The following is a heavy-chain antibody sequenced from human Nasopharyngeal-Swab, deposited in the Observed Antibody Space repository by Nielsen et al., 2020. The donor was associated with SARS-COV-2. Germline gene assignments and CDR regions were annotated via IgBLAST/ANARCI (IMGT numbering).Heavy chain of an antibody. V-gene: IGHV3-30*02. CDR3: AKDHKMDSGGGVGYMDV. CDR1: GFTFDEYT. J-gene: IGHJ6*03. Sequence: GSLRLSCAASGFTFDEYTMHWVRQAPGKGLEWVAFIRYDGFNQHYADSVKGRFTISRDSFKNTLYLQLNSLRAEDTAVYYCAKDHKMDSGGGVGYMDVWGKGTTVTVSS. D-gene: IGHD3-16*01. CDR2: IRYDGFNQ.